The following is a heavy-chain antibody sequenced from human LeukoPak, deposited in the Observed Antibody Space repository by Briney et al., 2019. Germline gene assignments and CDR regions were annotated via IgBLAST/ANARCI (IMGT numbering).Heavy chain of an antibody. J-gene: IGHJ4*02. CDR2: INPRGST. V-gene: IGHV4-34*01. D-gene: IGHD5-24*01. CDR3: ARRRLGYYFDY. CDR1: GGSFSGYY. Sequence: PGGSLRLSCGVYGGSFSGYYWSWIRQPPGKGLEWIGEINPRGSTNYNPSLKSRVTLSADTSKNQFSLTLNSVTAADTAVYYCARRRLGYYFDYRGQGTLVTVSS.